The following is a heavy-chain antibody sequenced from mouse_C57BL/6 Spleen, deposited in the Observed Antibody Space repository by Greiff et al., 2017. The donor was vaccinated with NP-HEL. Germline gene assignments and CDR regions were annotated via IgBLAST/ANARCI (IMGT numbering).Heavy chain of an antibody. CDR2: IYPGDGDT. Sequence: VQRVESGPELVKPGASVKISCKASGYAFSSSWMNWVKQRPGKGLEWIGRIYPGDGDTNYNGKFKGKATLTADKSSSTAYMQLSSLTSEDSAVYFCARPSYSYYAMDYWGQGTSVTVSS. D-gene: IGHD2-10*01. V-gene: IGHV1-82*01. J-gene: IGHJ4*01. CDR3: ARPSYSYYAMDY. CDR1: GYAFSSSW.